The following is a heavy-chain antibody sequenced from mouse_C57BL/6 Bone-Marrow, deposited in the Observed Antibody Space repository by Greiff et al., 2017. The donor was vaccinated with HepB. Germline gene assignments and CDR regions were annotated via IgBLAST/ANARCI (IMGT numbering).Heavy chain of an antibody. CDR2: IHPNSGST. Sequence: VQLQQSGAELVKPGASVKLSCKASGYTFTSYWMHWVKQRPGQGLEWIGMIHPNSGSTNYNEKFKSKATLTVDKSSSTAYMQLSSLTSEDSAVYYCARRELGPYYYAMDYWGQGTSVTVSS. V-gene: IGHV1-64*01. D-gene: IGHD4-1*01. CDR1: GYTFTSYW. J-gene: IGHJ4*01. CDR3: ARRELGPYYYAMDY.